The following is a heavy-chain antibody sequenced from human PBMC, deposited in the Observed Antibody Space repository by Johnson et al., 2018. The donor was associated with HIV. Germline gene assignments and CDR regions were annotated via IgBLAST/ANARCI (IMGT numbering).Heavy chain of an antibody. CDR2: ISYDGSNK. Sequence: QVQLVESGGGVVQPGRSLRLSCAASGFTFSSYAMHWVRQAPGKGLEWVAVISYDGSNKYYADSVKGRFTISRDNAKNSLYLQMNSLRAEDTAVYYCATLPGTYYYDVFDIWGQGTVVTVSS. J-gene: IGHJ3*02. CDR1: GFTFSSYA. D-gene: IGHD3-10*01. CDR3: ATLPGTYYYDVFDI. V-gene: IGHV3-30-3*01.